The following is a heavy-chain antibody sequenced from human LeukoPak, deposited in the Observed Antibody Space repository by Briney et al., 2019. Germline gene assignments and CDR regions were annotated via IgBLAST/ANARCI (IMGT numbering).Heavy chain of an antibody. V-gene: IGHV4-39*07. CDR1: GGSISSSSYY. Sequence: SSETLSLTCTVSGGSISSSSYYWGWIRQPPGKGLEWIGSIYYSGSTYYNQSLKSRVTISVDTSKNQLSLKLSSVTAADTAVYYCARGIAVADDNWFDPWGQGTLVTVSS. CDR3: ARGIAVADDNWFDP. D-gene: IGHD6-19*01. CDR2: IYYSGST. J-gene: IGHJ5*02.